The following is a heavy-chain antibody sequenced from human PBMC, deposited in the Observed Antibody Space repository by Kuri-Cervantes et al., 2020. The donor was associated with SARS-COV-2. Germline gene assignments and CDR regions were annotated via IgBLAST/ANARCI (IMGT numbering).Heavy chain of an antibody. CDR2: ISSSGSTI. D-gene: IGHD6-13*01. J-gene: IGHJ4*02. Sequence: GESLKISCAASGFTFSDYYMSWIRQAPGKGLEWFSYISSSGSTIYYADSVKGRFTISRDNAKNSLYLQMNSLRAEDTAVYYCASTGLAAAGNYWGQGTLVTVSS. CDR3: ASTGLAAAGNY. CDR1: GFTFSDYY. V-gene: IGHV3-11*04.